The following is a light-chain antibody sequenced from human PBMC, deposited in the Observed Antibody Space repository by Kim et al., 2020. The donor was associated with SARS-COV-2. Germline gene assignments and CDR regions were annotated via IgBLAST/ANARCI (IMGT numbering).Light chain of an antibody. CDR3: QHYGSSPPLYT. V-gene: IGKV3-20*01. CDR2: AAS. Sequence: DIVLTQSPGTLSLLPGERASLSCRASQIVGSDYLAWYQQKSGQAPRLLIYAASNRASGFPDRFSGSGSATDFTLTISRLEPEDFAVYYCQHYGSSPPLYTFGQGTKLEI. J-gene: IGKJ2*01. CDR1: QIVGSDY.